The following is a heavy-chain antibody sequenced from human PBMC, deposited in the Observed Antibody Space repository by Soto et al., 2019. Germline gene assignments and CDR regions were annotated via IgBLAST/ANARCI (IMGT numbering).Heavy chain of an antibody. D-gene: IGHD3-16*01. CDR1: GYSFTAYY. CDR2: INPTSGGT. J-gene: IGHJ4*02. CDR3: ASDLGVLGDPFDN. V-gene: IGHV1-2*02. Sequence: QVQLVQSGAEVKKPGASVKVSCKAAGYSFTAYYIHWVRQAPGQGFEWVGWINPTSGGTNYAKKVQGRVTVTRDASISTAYMALTRLRSDGPAVSYWASDLGVLGDPFDNWGQGTRVTVSS.